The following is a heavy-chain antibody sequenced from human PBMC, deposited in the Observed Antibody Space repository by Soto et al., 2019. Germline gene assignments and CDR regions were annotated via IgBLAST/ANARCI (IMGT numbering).Heavy chain of an antibody. V-gene: IGHV1-8*01. J-gene: IGHJ5*02. Sequence: GASVKVSCKASGYTFTSYDINWVRQATGQGLEWMGWMNPNSGNTGYAQKFQGRVTMTRNTSISTAYMELSSLRSEDTAVYYCATGHLVNMVGSFDHWGQGTLVTVSS. CDR2: MNPNSGNT. CDR3: ATGHLVNMVGSFDH. D-gene: IGHD3-10*01. CDR1: GYTFTSYD.